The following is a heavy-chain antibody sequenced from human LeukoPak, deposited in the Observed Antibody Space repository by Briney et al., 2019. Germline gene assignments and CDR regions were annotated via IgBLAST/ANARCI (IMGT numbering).Heavy chain of an antibody. J-gene: IGHJ5*02. Sequence: SETLSLTCTVSGGSIGSYFWGWIRQPPGKGLEWIGSTHYTGTTNYNPSLKGRVTISLDTSKNEVSFSLTSVTAADTAVYYCARLYGVTVTGWCDPWGQGTLVTVSS. V-gene: IGHV4-59*08. CDR1: GGSIGSYF. CDR3: ARLYGVTVTGWCDP. CDR2: THYTGTT. D-gene: IGHD1-7*01.